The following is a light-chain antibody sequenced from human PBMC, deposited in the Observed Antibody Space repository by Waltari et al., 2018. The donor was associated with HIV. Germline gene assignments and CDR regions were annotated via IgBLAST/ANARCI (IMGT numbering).Light chain of an antibody. J-gene: IGLJ3*02. Sequence: QSVLTQPHSASGTPGQRVTISCSGSRSNIGSNTVNWYQQLPGKAPQLLIYSNNQRPSWFPDRFSGSKSGTSASLAISGLQSEDEADYYCAAWDDSLNGWVFGGGTKLTVL. CDR3: AAWDDSLNGWV. CDR2: SNN. CDR1: RSNIGSNT. V-gene: IGLV1-44*01.